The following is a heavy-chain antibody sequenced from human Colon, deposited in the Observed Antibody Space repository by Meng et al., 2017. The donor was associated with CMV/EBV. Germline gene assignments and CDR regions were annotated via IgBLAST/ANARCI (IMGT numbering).Heavy chain of an antibody. CDR3: VRDADAGGGSDY. Sequence: ASVKVSCKASGYIFTTFGIIWVRQAPGQGPEWMGWISPFGVPTTYAPKFQGRGTMTRDTSTSTVYMELSSLRSDDTAVYYCVRDADAGGGSDYWGQGTLVTVSS. V-gene: IGHV1-18*01. CDR2: ISPFGVPT. CDR1: GYIFTTFG. J-gene: IGHJ4*02.